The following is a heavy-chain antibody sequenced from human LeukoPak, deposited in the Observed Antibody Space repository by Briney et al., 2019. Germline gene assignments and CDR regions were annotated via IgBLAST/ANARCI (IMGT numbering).Heavy chain of an antibody. CDR3: VRAMDY. V-gene: IGHV3-7*03. Sequence: PGGSLRLSCAASGFTFSSYWMTWVRQAPGKGLEWVANIKEDGSEIYYVDSVKGRFTISRDNARNSLYLQMNSLRAEDAAVYYCVRAMDYWGQGTLVTVSS. J-gene: IGHJ4*02. CDR2: IKEDGSEI. CDR1: GFTFSSYW.